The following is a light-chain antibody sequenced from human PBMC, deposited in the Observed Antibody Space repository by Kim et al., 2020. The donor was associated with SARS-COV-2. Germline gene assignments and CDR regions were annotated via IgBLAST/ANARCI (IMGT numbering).Light chain of an antibody. Sequence: PGESAPLSCRATESVSGNPLAWYQQKPDQAPRLLIYGVSRRATGIPDRFSGSGSATDFTLTISRLEPEDFAVYYCQQYGDSPRWTFGQGTKVDIK. V-gene: IGKV3-20*01. CDR1: ESVSGNP. CDR2: GVS. J-gene: IGKJ1*01. CDR3: QQYGDSPRWT.